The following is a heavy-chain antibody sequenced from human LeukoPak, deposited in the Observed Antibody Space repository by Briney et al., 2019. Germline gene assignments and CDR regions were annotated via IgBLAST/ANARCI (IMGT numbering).Heavy chain of an antibody. Sequence: GGSLRLSCALSGFTLSSYSMNWVRPAPGEGLEWVSSISSSSSYIYYADSVKGRFTISRDNAKNSLYLQMNSLRAEDTAVYYCARVRMVHFDYWGQGTLVTVSS. J-gene: IGHJ4*02. CDR1: GFTLSSYS. CDR3: ARVRMVHFDY. CDR2: ISSSSSYI. D-gene: IGHD3-10*01. V-gene: IGHV3-21*01.